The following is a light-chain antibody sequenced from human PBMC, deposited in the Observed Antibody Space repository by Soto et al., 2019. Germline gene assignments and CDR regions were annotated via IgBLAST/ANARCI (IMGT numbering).Light chain of an antibody. CDR3: QQYNSYST. V-gene: IGKV1-5*01. CDR2: DAS. Sequence: DIQMTQSPSTLSASVGDRVTITCRASQSISSWLAWYQQKPGKAPKLLIYDASSLEGGVPSRFSGSGSGTEFTLTISSLXPXXXXXXYCQQYNSYSTFGQGTKVXIK. CDR1: QSISSW. J-gene: IGKJ1*01.